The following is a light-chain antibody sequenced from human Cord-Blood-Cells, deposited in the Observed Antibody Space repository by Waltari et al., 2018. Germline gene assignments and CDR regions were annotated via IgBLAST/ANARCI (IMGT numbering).Light chain of an antibody. V-gene: IGLV2-23*01. CDR1: SSDVGSYNL. J-gene: IGLJ3*02. CDR3: CSYAGSSTWV. CDR2: EGM. Sequence: QSALTQPASVSGSPGQSITITCTGTSSDVGSYNLVSWYQQHPGKAPKLMIYEGMKRPSGVSNRFSGSKSGNTASLTSAGLQAEDEADYYCCSYAGSSTWVFGGGTKLTVL.